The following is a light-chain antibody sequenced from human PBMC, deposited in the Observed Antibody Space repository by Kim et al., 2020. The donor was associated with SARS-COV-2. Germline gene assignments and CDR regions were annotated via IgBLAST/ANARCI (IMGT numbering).Light chain of an antibody. CDR2: NSY. V-gene: IGLV1-44*01. Sequence: GQMVIIFCSGSRSNIGNHAISWYRQLPGTAPKLLIYNSYQRPSGVPDRFSGSKSGTSASLAIGGLQSEDEVDYYCAAWDDSLNGVIFGGGTQLTVL. J-gene: IGLJ2*01. CDR3: AAWDDSLNGVI. CDR1: RSNIGNHA.